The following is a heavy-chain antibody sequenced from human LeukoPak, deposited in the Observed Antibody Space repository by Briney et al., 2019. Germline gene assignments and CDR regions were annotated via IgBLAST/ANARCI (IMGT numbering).Heavy chain of an antibody. CDR2: ISGSGGST. CDR1: GFIVSSNY. CDR3: AKGGGYCGYY. D-gene: IGHD3-10*01. J-gene: IGHJ4*02. V-gene: IGHV3-23*01. Sequence: GGSLRLSCAASGFIVSSNYMSLVHQAPGKGLEWVSAISGSGGSTYYADSVKGRFTVSRDNSKNTLYLQMNSLRAEDTAVYYCAKGGGYCGYYWGQGTLVTVSS.